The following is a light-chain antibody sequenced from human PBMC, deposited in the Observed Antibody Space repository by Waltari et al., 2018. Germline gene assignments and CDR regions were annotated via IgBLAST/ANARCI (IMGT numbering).Light chain of an antibody. V-gene: IGLV1-44*01. CDR3: AAWDDILKGVL. CDR2: NDN. Sequence: QSVLTQPPSASGTPGQRITISCSGSSSNIGRDSVNWYLQLPGTAPKPLGYNDNERPPGVPDRFAGSKSGTSASLAISGLQSEDEADYFCAAWDDILKGVLFGGGTRLTVL. CDR1: SSNIGRDS. J-gene: IGLJ2*01.